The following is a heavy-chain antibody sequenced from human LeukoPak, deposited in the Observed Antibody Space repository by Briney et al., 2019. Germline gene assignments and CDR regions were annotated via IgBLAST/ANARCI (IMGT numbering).Heavy chain of an antibody. D-gene: IGHD6-19*01. V-gene: IGHV3-21*01. CDR1: GFTFSSFA. J-gene: IGHJ4*02. CDR3: ASRDVPRTRIAVAGNY. Sequence: GGPLRLSCAASGFTFSSFAMSWVRQAPGKGLEWVSSISSSSSYIYYADSVKGRFTISRDNAKNSLYLQMNSLRAEDTAVYYCASRDVPRTRIAVAGNYWGQGTLVTVSS. CDR2: ISSSSSYI.